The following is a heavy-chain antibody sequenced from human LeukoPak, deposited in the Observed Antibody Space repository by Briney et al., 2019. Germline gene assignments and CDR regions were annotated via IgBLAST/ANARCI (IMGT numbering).Heavy chain of an antibody. CDR2: INHSGST. CDR3: ARPYYYDSSGYYCY. CDR1: GGSFNGYY. V-gene: IGHV4-34*01. Sequence: SETLSLTCAVYGGSFNGYYWSWIRQPPGKGLGWIGEINHSGSTNYNPSLKSRVTISVDTSKNQFSLKLSSVTAADTAVYYCARPYYYDSSGYYCYWGQGTLVTVSS. J-gene: IGHJ4*02. D-gene: IGHD3-22*01.